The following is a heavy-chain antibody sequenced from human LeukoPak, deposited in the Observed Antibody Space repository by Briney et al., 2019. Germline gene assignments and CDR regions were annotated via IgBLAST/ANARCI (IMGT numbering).Heavy chain of an antibody. CDR3: ARVPYDYVWGSYRDYYYYYGMDV. J-gene: IGHJ6*02. D-gene: IGHD3-16*02. Sequence: SQTLSLTCTVSGGSISSGDYYWSWIRQPPGKGLEWIGYIYYSGSTYYNPSLKSRVTISVDTSKNQFSLKLSSVTAADTAVYYCARVPYDYVWGSYRDYYYYYGMDVWGQGTTVTVSS. CDR2: IYYSGST. CDR1: GGSISSGDYY. V-gene: IGHV4-30-4*01.